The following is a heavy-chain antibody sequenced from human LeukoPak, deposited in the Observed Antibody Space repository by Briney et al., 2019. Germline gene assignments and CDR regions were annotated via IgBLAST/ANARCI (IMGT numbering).Heavy chain of an antibody. V-gene: IGHV3-30*04. J-gene: IGHJ4*02. Sequence: GGSLRLSCAASEFTFSSYTMHWVRQAPGKGLEWVAVISYDGSNEYYADSVKGRFTISRDNSKSTLYLQMNSLRAEDATMYYCARAPSGYYPYSDYWGQGTLVTVSS. CDR3: ARAPSGYYPYSDY. D-gene: IGHD3-3*01. CDR1: EFTFSSYT. CDR2: ISYDGSNE.